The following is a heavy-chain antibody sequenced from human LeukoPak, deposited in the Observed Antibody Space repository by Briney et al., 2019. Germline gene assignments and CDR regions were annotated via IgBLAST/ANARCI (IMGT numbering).Heavy chain of an antibody. J-gene: IGHJ4*02. CDR3: AKTGSSSWSAPRPFDY. Sequence: GRSLRLSCAASGFTFSSYGMHWVRQAPGKGLEWVATISRSGGSTYYADSVKGRFTISRDNSKNTLSLQMNSLSAHDPAIYYCAKTGSSSWSAPRPFDYWGQGTLVTVSS. D-gene: IGHD6-13*01. CDR2: ISRSGGST. V-gene: IGHV3-23*01. CDR1: GFTFSSYG.